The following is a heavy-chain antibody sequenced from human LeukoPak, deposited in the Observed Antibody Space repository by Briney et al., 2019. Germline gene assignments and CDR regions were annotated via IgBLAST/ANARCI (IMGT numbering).Heavy chain of an antibody. D-gene: IGHD2-2*01. V-gene: IGHV1-18*01. CDR1: GYTFTSYG. CDR3: ARGLNIVVVPAAHHDAFDI. J-gene: IGHJ3*02. Sequence: ASVKVSCKASGYTFTSYGISWVRQAPGQGLEWMGWISAYNGNTNYAQKFQGRVTITTDESTSTAYMELSSLRSEDTAVYYCARGLNIVVVPAAHHDAFDIWGQGTMVTVSS. CDR2: ISAYNGNT.